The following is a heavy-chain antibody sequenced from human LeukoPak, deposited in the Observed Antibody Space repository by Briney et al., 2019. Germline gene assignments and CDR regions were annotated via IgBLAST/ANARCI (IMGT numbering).Heavy chain of an antibody. CDR1: GFTFDDYG. D-gene: IGHD3-22*01. CDR3: ARGTEVYYDSSSYYSY. J-gene: IGHJ4*02. Sequence: GGSLRVSCVASGFTFDDYGMGWVRQVPGKGLEWVSGTNWKGGSTGYADSVKGRFTISRDNAKNSLYLQMNSLRAEDTAFYYCARGTEVYYDSSSYYSYWGQGTLVTVSS. V-gene: IGHV3-20*04. CDR2: TNWKGGST.